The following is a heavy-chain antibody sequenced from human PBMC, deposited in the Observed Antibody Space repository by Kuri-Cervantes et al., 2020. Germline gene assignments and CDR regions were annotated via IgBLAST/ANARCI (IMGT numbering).Heavy chain of an antibody. J-gene: IGHJ4*02. Sequence: GGSLRLSCAASGFTFDDYAMHWVRQAPGKGPEWVSGISWNSGSIGYADSVKGRFTISRDNAKNSLYLQMNSLRAEDTALYYCAKDLHGSGSDWGQGTLVTVSS. CDR1: GFTFDDYA. V-gene: IGHV3-9*01. CDR3: AKDLHGSGSD. CDR2: ISWNSGSI. D-gene: IGHD3-10*01.